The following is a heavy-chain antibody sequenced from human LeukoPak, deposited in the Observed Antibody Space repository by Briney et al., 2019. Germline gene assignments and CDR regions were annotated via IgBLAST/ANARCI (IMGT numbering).Heavy chain of an antibody. D-gene: IGHD3-10*01. CDR1: GYAFTSYG. J-gene: IGHJ4*02. Sequence: ASVKVSCKASGYAFTSYGISWVRQAPGQGLEWMGWISAYNGNTNYAQKLQGRVTMTTNTSTSTDYMELRSLRSDDTAVYYCARHYGSGSYLDYWGQGTLVTVSS. CDR3: ARHYGSGSYLDY. CDR2: ISAYNGNT. V-gene: IGHV1-18*01.